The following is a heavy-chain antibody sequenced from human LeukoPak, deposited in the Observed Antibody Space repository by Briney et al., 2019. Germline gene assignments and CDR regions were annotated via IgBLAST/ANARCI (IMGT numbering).Heavy chain of an antibody. CDR1: GLTFSTYA. J-gene: IGHJ4*02. CDR2: ISGSGGRT. V-gene: IGHV3-23*01. Sequence: GGSLRLSCAASGLTFSTYAMSWVHQAPGKGLGWVSAISGSGGRTKYADSVKGRFTISRDNSKNTLYLQMNSLRAEDTAIYYCAKGGANTMPPSLFDYWGQGTLVTVSS. D-gene: IGHD2-2*01. CDR3: AKGGANTMPPSLFDY.